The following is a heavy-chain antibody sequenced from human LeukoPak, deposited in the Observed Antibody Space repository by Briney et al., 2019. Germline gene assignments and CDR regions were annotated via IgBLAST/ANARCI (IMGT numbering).Heavy chain of an antibody. J-gene: IGHJ4*02. D-gene: IGHD6-13*01. V-gene: IGHV1-2*02. CDR2: INPNSGGS. Sequence: ASVKVSCKASGYTFTGYYIHWVRQAPGQGLEWMGWINPNSGGSKYAQKFQGRVTMTRDTSISTAYMELSRLRYDDTAVYYCARTPSTSETAAGSFDYWGQGTLVTVSS. CDR3: ARTPSTSETAAGSFDY. CDR1: GYTFTGYY.